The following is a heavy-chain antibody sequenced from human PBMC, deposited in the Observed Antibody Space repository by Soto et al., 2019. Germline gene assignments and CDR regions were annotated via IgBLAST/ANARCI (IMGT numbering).Heavy chain of an antibody. D-gene: IGHD5-18*01. J-gene: IGHJ6*02. CDR1: GGSIRSGGYY. V-gene: IGHV4-31*03. CDR3: ARDRLMATAGTARHYFGLDV. CDR2: IYYSGST. Sequence: SETLSLTCTVSGGSIRSGGYYWSWVRQSPRRGLEWIGNIYYSGSTYYNPSLKSRLTISVGTSKNQFSLNLSSVTAADTAVYYCARDRLMATAGTARHYFGLDVWGQGTTVTSP.